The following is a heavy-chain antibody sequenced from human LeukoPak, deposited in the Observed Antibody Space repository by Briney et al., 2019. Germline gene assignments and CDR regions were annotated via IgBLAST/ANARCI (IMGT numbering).Heavy chain of an antibody. V-gene: IGHV3-7*01. CDR1: GFTFSNYW. CDR3: ARSVLMVYAIGY. J-gene: IGHJ4*02. CDR2: IKQDGSEK. D-gene: IGHD2-8*01. Sequence: SGGSLRLSCAASGFTFSNYWMSWVRQAPGKGLEWVANIKQDGSEKYYVDSVKGRFTISRDNAKNSLYLQMNSLRAEDTAVYYCARSVLMVYAIGYWGQGTLVTVSS.